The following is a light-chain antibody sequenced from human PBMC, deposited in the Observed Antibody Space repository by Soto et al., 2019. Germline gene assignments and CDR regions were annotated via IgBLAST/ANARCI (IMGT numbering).Light chain of an antibody. CDR2: GAS. V-gene: IGKV3-20*01. CDR3: QQYDNSQIT. J-gene: IGKJ5*01. Sequence: EIVLTQSPGILSLSPGERASLSCGASQSISSSFLAWYQQKPGQAPRLLIYGASSRATGIPDRFSGTGSETDFTLTISRLEPEDFEVYYCQQYDNSQITFGQGTRPEIK. CDR1: QSISSSF.